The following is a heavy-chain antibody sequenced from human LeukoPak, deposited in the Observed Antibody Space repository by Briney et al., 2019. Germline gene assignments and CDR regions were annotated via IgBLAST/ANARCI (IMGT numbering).Heavy chain of an antibody. CDR2: IYYSGST. J-gene: IGHJ6*02. D-gene: IGHD6-19*01. CDR1: GGSISSGGYY. CDR3: ARAPTSPPAYSSGGATYGMDV. V-gene: IGHV4-31*03. Sequence: SETLSLTCTVSGGSISSGGYYWSWIRQHPGKGLEWIGYIYYSGSTYYNPSLKSRVTISVDTSKNQFSLKLSSVTAADTAVYYCARAPTSPPAYSSGGATYGMDVWGQGTTVTVSS.